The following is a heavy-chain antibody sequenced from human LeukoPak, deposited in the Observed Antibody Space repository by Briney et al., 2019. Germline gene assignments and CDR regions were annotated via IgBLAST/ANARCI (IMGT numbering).Heavy chain of an antibody. CDR2: ISYDGSNK. D-gene: IGHD1-1*01. CDR3: AKEGYADAFDI. V-gene: IGHV3-30*18. Sequence: GGSLRLSCAASGFTFSSYGMHWVRQAPGKGLEWVAVISYDGSNKYYADSVKGRFTISRDNSKNTLYLQMNSLRAEDTAVYYCAKEGYADAFDIWAKGQWSPSLQ. J-gene: IGHJ3*02. CDR1: GFTFSSYG.